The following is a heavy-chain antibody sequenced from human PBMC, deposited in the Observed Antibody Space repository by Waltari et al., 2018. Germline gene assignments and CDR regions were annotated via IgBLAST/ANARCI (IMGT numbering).Heavy chain of an antibody. CDR2: INHSPNS. CDR3: VRLEDCTGPGGNCYSGAPFAVDV. CDR1: GGSLRGYY. J-gene: IGHJ6*02. V-gene: IGHV4-34*01. Sequence: QVHLQQWGAGLLRPSETLSLICAVYGGSLRGYYWGWIRQPPGKGLEWIGEINHSPNSNYNPALRRRVNMSIDTSQNQFSLQLTSVTAADTGVYYCVRLEDCTGPGGNCYSGAPFAVDVWGQGTTVTVPS. D-gene: IGHD2-8*02.